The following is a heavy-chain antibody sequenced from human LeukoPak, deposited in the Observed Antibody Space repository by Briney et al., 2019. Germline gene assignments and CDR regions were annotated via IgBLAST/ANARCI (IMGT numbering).Heavy chain of an antibody. D-gene: IGHD3-3*01. CDR1: GGSVSSGSYY. Sequence: SETLSLTCTVSGGSVSSGSYYWSWIRQPPGKGLEWIGYIYYSGSTNYNPSLKSRATISVDTSKNQFSLKLSSVTAADTAVYYCARGGSTGTYYDFWSGYYLFDHWGQGTLVTVSS. CDR2: IYYSGST. CDR3: ARGGSTGTYYDFWSGYYLFDH. J-gene: IGHJ5*02. V-gene: IGHV4-61*01.